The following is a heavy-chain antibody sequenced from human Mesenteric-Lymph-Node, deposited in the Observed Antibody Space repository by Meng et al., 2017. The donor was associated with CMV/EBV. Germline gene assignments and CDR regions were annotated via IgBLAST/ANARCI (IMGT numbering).Heavy chain of an antibody. CDR3: ASDYDILTGYTFDY. V-gene: IGHV1-69*04. J-gene: IGHJ4*02. CDR2: IIPILGIA. Sequence: KASGGTFSSYAISWVRQAPGQGLGWMGRIIPILGIANYAQKFQGRVTITADKSTSTAYMELSSLRSEDTAVYYCASDYDILTGYTFDYWGQGTLVTVSS. D-gene: IGHD3-9*01. CDR1: GGTFSSYA.